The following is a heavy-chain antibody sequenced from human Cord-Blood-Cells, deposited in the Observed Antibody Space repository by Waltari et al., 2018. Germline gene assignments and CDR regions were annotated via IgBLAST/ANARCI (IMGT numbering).Heavy chain of an antibody. Sequence: ASGYTFTSNDINWDRQATGLGLERMGRMNPNRGNTGYAQKFQGRVTMTRNTSISPAYMELSSLRSEDTAVYYCAGGDCSSTSCSTTYNWFDPWGQGTLVTVSS. V-gene: IGHV1-8*01. D-gene: IGHD2-2*01. CDR2: MNPNRGNT. CDR1: GYTFTSND. J-gene: IGHJ5*02. CDR3: AGGDCSSTSCSTTYNWFDP.